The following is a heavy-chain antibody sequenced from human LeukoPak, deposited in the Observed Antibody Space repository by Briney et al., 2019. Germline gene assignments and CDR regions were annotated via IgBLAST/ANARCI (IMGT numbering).Heavy chain of an antibody. V-gene: IGHV4-34*01. CDR1: GGSFSGYY. D-gene: IGHD3-22*01. CDR3: ARQAYYYDSSGYPPDY. Sequence: SETLSLTCAVYGGSFSGYYWSWIRQPPGKGLEWIGEINHSGSTNYNPSLKSRVTISVDTSKNQFSLKLSSVTAADTAVYYCARQAYYYDSSGYPPDYWGQGTLVTVSS. J-gene: IGHJ4*02. CDR2: INHSGST.